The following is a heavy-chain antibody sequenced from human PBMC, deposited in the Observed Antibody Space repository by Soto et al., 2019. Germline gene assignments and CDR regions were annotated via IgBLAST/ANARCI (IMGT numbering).Heavy chain of an antibody. J-gene: IGHJ6*02. CDR3: AAGFHQQWLVSYYYGMDV. D-gene: IGHD6-19*01. Sequence: SVKVSCKASGFTFTSSAVQWVRQARGQRLEWIGWIVVGSGNTNYAQKSQERVTITRDMSTSTAYMELSIPRSEDTAVYCCAAGFHQQWLVSYYYGMDVWGQGTPGNGFS. CDR1: GFTFTSSA. V-gene: IGHV1-58*01. CDR2: IVVGSGNT.